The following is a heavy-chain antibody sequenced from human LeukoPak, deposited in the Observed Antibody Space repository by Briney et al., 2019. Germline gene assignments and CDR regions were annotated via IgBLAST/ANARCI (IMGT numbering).Heavy chain of an antibody. CDR3: ARRGYSAYDIAY. Sequence: GASVKVSCKATGYAFNDYFMRWVRQAPGQGLEWMGGINPSSGGTNYAQKFQARVTMTRDTSISTAYMELSRLTSDDTAVYYCARRGYSAYDIAYWGQGTLVTVSS. J-gene: IGHJ4*02. D-gene: IGHD5-12*01. CDR2: INPSSGGT. V-gene: IGHV1-2*02. CDR1: GYAFNDYF.